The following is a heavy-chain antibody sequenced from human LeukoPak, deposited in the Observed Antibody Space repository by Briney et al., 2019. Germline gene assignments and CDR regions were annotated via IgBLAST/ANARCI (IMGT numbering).Heavy chain of an antibody. V-gene: IGHV3-23*01. CDR1: GFTFSSYA. CDR3: ARDLLRREYYFGFWGQGALVTVSSGESSRKEYYFDY. J-gene: IGHJ4*02. D-gene: IGHD2/OR15-2a*01. CDR2: ISGSGGST. Sequence: GGSLRLSCAASGFTFSSYAMTWVRQAPGKGLEWVSVISGSGGSTYYADSVKGRFTISRDNSKNTLYLQMNGLRAEDTAVYYCARDLLRREYYFGFWGQGALVTVSSGESSRKEYYFDYWGQGNLVTVSS.